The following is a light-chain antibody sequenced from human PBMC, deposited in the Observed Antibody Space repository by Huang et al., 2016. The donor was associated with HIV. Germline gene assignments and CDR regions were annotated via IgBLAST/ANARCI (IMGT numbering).Light chain of an antibody. CDR3: QQYFDVPWT. J-gene: IGKJ1*01. V-gene: IGKV4-1*01. CDR1: QSLLFRSNKKNY. CDR2: WAS. Sequence: IVMTQSPDSLAVSLGETATINCKSSQSLLFRSNKKNYLAWYQQKPGQPPTLLMSWASTRGSGVPSRFSGGGSGTDFTLTISSLQAEDVAVYFCQQYFDVPWTFGRGTKVEIK.